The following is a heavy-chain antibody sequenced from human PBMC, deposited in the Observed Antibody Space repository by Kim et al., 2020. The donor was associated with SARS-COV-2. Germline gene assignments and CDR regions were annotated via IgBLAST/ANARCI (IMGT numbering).Heavy chain of an antibody. CDR2: YN. V-gene: IGHV6-1*01. J-gene: IGHJ2*01. Sequence: YNDYAVSVKSRITINPDTSKNQFSLQLNSVTPEDTAVYYCASEGYWYFDLWGRGTLVTVSS. CDR3: ASEGYWYFDL.